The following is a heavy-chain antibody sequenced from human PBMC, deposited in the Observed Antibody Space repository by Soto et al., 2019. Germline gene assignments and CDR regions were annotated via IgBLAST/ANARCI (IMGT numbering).Heavy chain of an antibody. V-gene: IGHV3-49*03. CDR1: GFTFGDYA. CDR3: TRGRGDIVLMVYEFDP. J-gene: IGHJ5*02. CDR2: IRSKAYGGTT. Sequence: GGSLRLSCTASGFTFGDYAMSWFRQAPGKGLEWVGFIRSKAYGGTTEYATSVKGRFTISRDDSKSIAYLQMNSLKTEDTAVYYCTRGRGDIVLMVYEFDPWGQGTLVTVSS. D-gene: IGHD2-8*01.